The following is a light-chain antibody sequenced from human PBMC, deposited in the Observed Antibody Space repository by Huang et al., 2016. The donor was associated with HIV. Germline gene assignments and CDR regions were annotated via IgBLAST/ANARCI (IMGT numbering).Light chain of an antibody. J-gene: IGKJ1*01. Sequence: ETVMTQSPVTLSVSPGDRASLSCRSSQIVSSHLAWYQQKPGQAPRLLIYAAVSRATGVPARFSGSGAGTEFTLTISTLQSEDSAVYYCQQYNDFRSTFGQGTRVEIK. CDR3: QQYNDFRST. CDR1: QIVSSH. CDR2: AAV. V-gene: IGKV3-15*01.